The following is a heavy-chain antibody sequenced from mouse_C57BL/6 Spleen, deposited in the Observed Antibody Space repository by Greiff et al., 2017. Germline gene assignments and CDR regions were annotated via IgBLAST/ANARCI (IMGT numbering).Heavy chain of an antibody. CDR1: GYTFTSYW. CDR2: IYPGSGST. J-gene: IGHJ1*03. Sequence: QVQLKQSGAELVKPGASVKMSCKASGYTFTSYWITWVKQRPGQGLEWIGDIYPGSGSTNYNEKFKSKATLTVDTSSSTAYMQLSSLTSEDSAVYYCARITTVVATRYFDVWGTGTTVTVSS. D-gene: IGHD1-1*01. CDR3: ARITTVVATRYFDV. V-gene: IGHV1-55*01.